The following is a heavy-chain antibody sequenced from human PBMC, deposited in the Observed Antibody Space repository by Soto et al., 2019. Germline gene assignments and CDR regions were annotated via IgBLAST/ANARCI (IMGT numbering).Heavy chain of an antibody. CDR3: ARDLVAIGGRVYAVDR. D-gene: IGHD2-21*01. J-gene: IGHJ3*01. CDR2: IYFTGRT. Sequence: QVQLQESGPGLVRPSEHLSLTCTVAGDSVSSGSHHWNWIRQAPGKGLEWIGSIYFTGRTNHNPSLKSRVTISVDTSKNHRSLNLTSWTAADTAGYYCARDLVAIGGRVYAVDRWGQGTMVTVSS. V-gene: IGHV4-61*03. CDR1: GDSVSSGSHH.